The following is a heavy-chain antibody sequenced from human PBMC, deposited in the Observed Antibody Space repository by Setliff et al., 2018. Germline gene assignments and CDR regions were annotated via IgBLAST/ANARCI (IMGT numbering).Heavy chain of an antibody. Sequence: ASVKVSCKASGYSFTSYTIRWARQAPGQGLEWMGWISPGNGNTAYSQKIQGRVTITRDTSASTTYMELSSLRSEDTAVYYCATLAVAGTLDYWGQGTLVTVSS. J-gene: IGHJ4*02. D-gene: IGHD6-19*01. CDR1: GYSFTSYT. V-gene: IGHV1-3*01. CDR2: ISPGNGNT. CDR3: ATLAVAGTLDY.